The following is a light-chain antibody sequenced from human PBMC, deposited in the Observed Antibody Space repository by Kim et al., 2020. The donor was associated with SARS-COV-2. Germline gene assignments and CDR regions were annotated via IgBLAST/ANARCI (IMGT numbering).Light chain of an antibody. Sequence: KTVTISCTRSSGGIDDNYVQWYQQRPGGGPTTVIYEDDQRPSGVSDRFSGSIDNSSNSASLTISGLRTEDEADYYCQSYNRDNVLFGGGTQLTVL. V-gene: IGLV6-57*03. CDR3: QSYNRDNVL. J-gene: IGLJ2*01. CDR2: EDD. CDR1: SGGIDDNY.